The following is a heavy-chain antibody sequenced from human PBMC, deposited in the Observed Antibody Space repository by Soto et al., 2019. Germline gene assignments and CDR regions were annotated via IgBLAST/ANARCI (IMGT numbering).Heavy chain of an antibody. CDR2: INAGSGET. CDR1: GYSFTGYA. CDR3: ARGGSGTYPFDF. J-gene: IGHJ4*02. D-gene: IGHD3-10*01. Sequence: ASVKVSCKASGYSFTGYAIHWVRQAPGQRLEWMGWINAGSGETKYSQNFQDRVSINRDTSASTAYMELSSLRSEDTAVYYCARGGSGTYPFDFWGLGTLVTVSS. V-gene: IGHV1-3*01.